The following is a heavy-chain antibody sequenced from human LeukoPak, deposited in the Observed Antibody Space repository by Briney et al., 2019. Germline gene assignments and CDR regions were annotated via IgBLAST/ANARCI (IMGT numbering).Heavy chain of an antibody. Sequence: GGSLRLSCAASGFTFTNHAMAWVRLAPGKGLEWVSTLSDSGASTYYADSVKGRFTISRDNSRNTMYLQMDSLRADDTAVYYCARDRPGDYGMDVWGQGTTVTVSS. CDR2: LSDSGAST. CDR1: GFTFTNHA. D-gene: IGHD4-17*01. V-gene: IGHV3-23*01. CDR3: ARDRPGDYGMDV. J-gene: IGHJ6*02.